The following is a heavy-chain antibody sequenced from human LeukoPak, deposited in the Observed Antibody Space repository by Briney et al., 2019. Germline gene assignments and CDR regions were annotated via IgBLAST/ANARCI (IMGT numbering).Heavy chain of an antibody. CDR2: IIPILGIA. D-gene: IGHD3-3*01. CDR3: ARDIGGEWPGPLDAFDI. CDR1: GGTFSSYA. J-gene: IGHJ3*02. V-gene: IGHV1-69*04. Sequence: SVKVSCKASGGTFSSYAISWVRQAPGQGLEWMGRIIPILGIANYAQKFQGRVTITADKSTSTAYMELSSLRSEDTAVYYCARDIGGEWPGPLDAFDIWGQGTMVTVSS.